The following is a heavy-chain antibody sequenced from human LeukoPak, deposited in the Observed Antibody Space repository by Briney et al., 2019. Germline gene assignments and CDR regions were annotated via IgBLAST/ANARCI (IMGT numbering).Heavy chain of an antibody. D-gene: IGHD1-7*01. CDR2: ISGSGDNT. J-gene: IGHJ3*02. CDR3: AKETGITKGAIDI. CDR1: GFTFSSYA. Sequence: GGSLRLSCAASGFTFSSYAMTWVRQAPGKGLEWVAEISGSGDNTNYADSVKGRFTISRDNSKNTVYLQMNSLRADDTAVYYCAKETGITKGAIDIWDQGTMVTVSS. V-gene: IGHV3-23*01.